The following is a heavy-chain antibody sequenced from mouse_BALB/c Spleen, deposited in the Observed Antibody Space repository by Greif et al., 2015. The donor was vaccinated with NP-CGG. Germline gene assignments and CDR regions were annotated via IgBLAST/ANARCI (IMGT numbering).Heavy chain of an antibody. CDR1: GYSFTSYW. CDR3: ARSNYGSTWFAY. D-gene: IGHD1-1*01. CDR2: IDPSDSET. Sequence: VQGVESGPQLVRPGASVKISCKASGYSFTSYWMHWVKQRPGQGLEWIGMIDPSDSETRLNQKFKDKATLTVDKSSSTAYMQLSSPTSEDSAVYYCARSNYGSTWFAYWGQGTLVTVSA. J-gene: IGHJ3*01. V-gene: IGHV1S126*01.